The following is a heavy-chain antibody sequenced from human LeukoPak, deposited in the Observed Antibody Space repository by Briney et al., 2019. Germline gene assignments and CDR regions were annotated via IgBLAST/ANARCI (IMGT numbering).Heavy chain of an antibody. J-gene: IGHJ4*02. CDR3: ARGPAGAALDT. V-gene: IGHV4-61*02. Sequence: SETLSLACTVSGGSISSGSYYWSWIRQPAGKGLGWIGRIYTSGSTNYNPSLKSRVTISVDTSKSQFSLKLSSVTAADTAVYYCARGPAGAALDTWGQGTLVTVSS. CDR1: GGSISSGSYY. CDR2: IYTSGST. D-gene: IGHD5-18*01.